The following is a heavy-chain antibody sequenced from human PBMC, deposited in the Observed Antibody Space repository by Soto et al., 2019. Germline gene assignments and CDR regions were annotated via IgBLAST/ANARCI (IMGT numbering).Heavy chain of an antibody. CDR3: AVVPATNYYYYGMDV. J-gene: IGHJ6*02. CDR1: GGTFSSYA. V-gene: IGHV1-69*13. D-gene: IGHD2-2*01. CDR2: IIPIFGTA. Sequence: SVNVSCKASGGTFSSYAISWVRQAPGQGLEWMGGIIPIFGTANYAQKFQGRVTITADESTSTAYMELSSLRSEDTAVYYCAVVPATNYYYYGMDVWGQGTTVTGSS.